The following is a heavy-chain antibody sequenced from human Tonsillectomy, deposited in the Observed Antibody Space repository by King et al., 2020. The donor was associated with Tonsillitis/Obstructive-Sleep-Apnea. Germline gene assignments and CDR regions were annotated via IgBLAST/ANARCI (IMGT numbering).Heavy chain of an antibody. V-gene: IGHV2-5*02. Sequence: ITLKESGPTLVKPTQTLTLTCTFSGFSLSTSGVGVGWIRQPPGKALEWLALIYWDDDKRYSPSLKSRLTITKDTSKNQVVLTMTNMDHVDTATYYCAHRGYNYGGPTFDYWGQGTLVIVSS. CDR1: GFSLSTSGVG. D-gene: IGHD5-18*01. CDR3: AHRGYNYGGPTFDY. CDR2: IYWDDDK. J-gene: IGHJ4*02.